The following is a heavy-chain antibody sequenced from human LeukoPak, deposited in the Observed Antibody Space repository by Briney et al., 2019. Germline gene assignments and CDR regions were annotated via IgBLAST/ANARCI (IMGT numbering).Heavy chain of an antibody. CDR3: ARRRNSGWYSFDY. V-gene: IGHV3-7*02. D-gene: IGHD6-19*01. CDR2: IKQDGSEK. CDR1: GFTFSSYW. J-gene: IGHJ4*02. Sequence: GGSLRLSCAASGFTFSSYWMSWVRQAPGKGLEWVANIKQDGSEKYYVDSVKGRFTISRDNAKNTLYLQMNSLRAEDTAVYYCARRRNSGWYSFDYWGQGTLVTVSS.